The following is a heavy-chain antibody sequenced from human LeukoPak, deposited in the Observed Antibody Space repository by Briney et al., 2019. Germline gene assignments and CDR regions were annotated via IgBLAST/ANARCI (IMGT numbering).Heavy chain of an antibody. CDR1: GFTFGDYG. J-gene: IGHJ4*02. Sequence: PGGSLRLSCTSSGFTFGDYGMSWVRQAPGKGLEWVSFIQSKTYGEATQYAASVRGRFTISRDDSRSTAYLQMNSLKTEDTAVYYCTASDHLYCSFNSCHFDYWGQGTLVTVAS. V-gene: IGHV3-49*04. D-gene: IGHD2-2*01. CDR2: IQSKTYGEAT. CDR3: TASDHLYCSFNSCHFDY.